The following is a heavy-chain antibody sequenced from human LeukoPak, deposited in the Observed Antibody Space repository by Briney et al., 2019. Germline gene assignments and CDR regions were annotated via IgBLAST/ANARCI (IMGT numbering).Heavy chain of an antibody. CDR3: ARRRYSGSSQHFDY. CDR2: IKQDGSEK. Sequence: GGSLRLSCAASGFTFSSYWMSWVRQAPGKGLEWVANIKQDGSEKYVDSVKGRFTISRDNAKNSLYLQMNSLRAEDTAVYYCARRRYSGSSQHFDYWGQGTLVTVSS. D-gene: IGHD1-26*01. J-gene: IGHJ4*02. CDR1: GFTFSSYW. V-gene: IGHV3-7*01.